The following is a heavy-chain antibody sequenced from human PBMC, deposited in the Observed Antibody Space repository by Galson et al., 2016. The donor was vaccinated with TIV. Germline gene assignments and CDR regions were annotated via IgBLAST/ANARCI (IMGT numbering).Heavy chain of an antibody. CDR3: ARGPLYCGGDCYSDY. J-gene: IGHJ4*02. D-gene: IGHD2-21*01. V-gene: IGHV3-20*04. Sequence: SLRLSCAASGFTFDDYGMSWVRQAPGKGLEWVSGINWNGGSTGYVDSVKGRFTISRDNAKNSLYLQMNSLRAEDTALYYCARGPLYCGGDCYSDYWGQGTLVTVSS. CDR2: INWNGGST. CDR1: GFTFDDYG.